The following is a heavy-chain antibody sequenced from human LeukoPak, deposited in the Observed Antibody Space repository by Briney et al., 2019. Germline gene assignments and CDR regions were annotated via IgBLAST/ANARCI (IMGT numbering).Heavy chain of an antibody. CDR3: ATSPRYYDSSGYPYFDY. J-gene: IGHJ4*02. CDR1: GYTLTELS. Sequence: ASVKFSCKVSGYTLTELSMHWVRQAPGKGLEWMGGFDPEDGETIYAQKFQGRVTMTEDTSTDTAYMELSSLRSEDTAVYYCATSPRYYDSSGYPYFDYWGQGALVTVSS. CDR2: FDPEDGET. D-gene: IGHD3-22*01. V-gene: IGHV1-24*01.